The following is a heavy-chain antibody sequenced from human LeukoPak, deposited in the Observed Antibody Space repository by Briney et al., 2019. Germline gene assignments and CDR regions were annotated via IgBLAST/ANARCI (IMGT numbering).Heavy chain of an antibody. CDR1: GGSISSYY. D-gene: IGHD6-19*01. CDR3: ARHKYSSGWPPEGAFDI. CDR2: IYYSGST. Sequence: SETLSLTCTVSGGSISSYYWGWIRQPPGKGLEWIGSIYYSGSTYYNPSLKSRVTISVDTSKNQFSLKLSSVTAADTAVYYCARHKYSSGWPPEGAFDIWGQGTMVTVFS. V-gene: IGHV4-39*01. J-gene: IGHJ3*02.